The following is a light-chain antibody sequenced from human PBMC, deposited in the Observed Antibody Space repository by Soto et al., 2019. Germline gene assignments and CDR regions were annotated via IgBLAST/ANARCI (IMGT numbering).Light chain of an antibody. CDR2: TAS. Sequence: AIQMTQSPSSLSSSVGDRVTITCRASQGIGSDLGLYQQKPGKAPKLLIYTASNLQSGVPSRFSGSGSGTDFTLTISSLQPEDFATYYCLQDYNYPFTFGPGTKVDIK. CDR3: LQDYNYPFT. J-gene: IGKJ3*01. V-gene: IGKV1-6*01. CDR1: QGIGSD.